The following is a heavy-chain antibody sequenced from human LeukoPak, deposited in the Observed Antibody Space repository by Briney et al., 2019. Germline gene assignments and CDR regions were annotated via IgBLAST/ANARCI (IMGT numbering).Heavy chain of an antibody. CDR3: ARRGVTTGGYYYYYMDV. CDR2: IHPGDSDT. Sequence: GESLKISCKGSGYNFTSYWIGWVRQMPGKGLEWMGIIHPGDSDTRYSPSFQGQVTISADKSISTAYLQWSSLKASDTAMYYCARRGVTTGGYYYYYMDVWGKGTTVTVSS. V-gene: IGHV5-51*01. J-gene: IGHJ6*03. D-gene: IGHD4-17*01. CDR1: GYNFTSYW.